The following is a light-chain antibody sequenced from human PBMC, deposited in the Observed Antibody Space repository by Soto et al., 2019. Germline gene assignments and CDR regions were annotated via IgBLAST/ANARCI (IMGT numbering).Light chain of an antibody. CDR1: QSISSW. V-gene: IGKV1-5*03. CDR3: QQYNSYPWT. CDR2: KAT. Sequence: DIPMTQSPSTLSASVGDRVTITCRASQSISSWLAWYQQKPGKAPKLLIYKATSLESGVPSRFSGSGSGTEFTLTISSLQPDDFATCYCQQYNSYPWTFGQGTKVEV. J-gene: IGKJ1*01.